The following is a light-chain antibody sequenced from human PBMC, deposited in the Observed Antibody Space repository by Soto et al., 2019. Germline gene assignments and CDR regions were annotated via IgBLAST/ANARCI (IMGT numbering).Light chain of an antibody. CDR1: QSIRSER. CDR2: DAS. Sequence: EIVLTQSPDTLSLSPGERATLSCRASQSIRSERLAWYQQKPGQAPRLVIFDASNRASGMPERFSGSGSGTDFTLTIARLEPEDFAVYYCQEYDGAPITFGQGTRLENK. J-gene: IGKJ5*01. V-gene: IGKV3-20*01. CDR3: QEYDGAPIT.